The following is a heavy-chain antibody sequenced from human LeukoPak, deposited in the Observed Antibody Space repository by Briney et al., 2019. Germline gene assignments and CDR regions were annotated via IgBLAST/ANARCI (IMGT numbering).Heavy chain of an antibody. J-gene: IGHJ4*02. Sequence: PGGSLRLFCAASGFTFSSYSMNWVRQAPGKGLEWFSSISSSSSYIYYADSVKDRFTISRYNAKNSLYLQMNSMRAEDTGVYYCARDVGIAVAGHFDYWGQGTLVTVSS. D-gene: IGHD6-19*01. CDR2: ISSSSSYI. CDR3: ARDVGIAVAGHFDY. V-gene: IGHV3-21*01. CDR1: GFTFSSYS.